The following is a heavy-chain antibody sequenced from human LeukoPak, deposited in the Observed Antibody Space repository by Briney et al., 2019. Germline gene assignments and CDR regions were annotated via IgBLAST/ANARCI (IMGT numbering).Heavy chain of an antibody. V-gene: IGHV3-23*01. Sequence: GGSLRLSCAASGFTFSNYVMNWVRQAPGKGLEWVSTISGSGGRTNYAESVKGRFTISRDNSKNTLYLQINSLRAEDTAVYYCAKGSDYDSKYYYYYMDVWGKGTTVTVSS. J-gene: IGHJ6*03. CDR2: ISGSGGRT. D-gene: IGHD3-22*01. CDR1: GFTFSNYV. CDR3: AKGSDYDSKYYYYYMDV.